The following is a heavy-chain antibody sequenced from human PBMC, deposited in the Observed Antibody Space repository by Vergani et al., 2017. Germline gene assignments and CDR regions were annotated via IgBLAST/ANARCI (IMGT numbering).Heavy chain of an antibody. Sequence: QVQLVQSGAEVKKPGSSVKVSCKASGGTFSSYTISWVRQAPGQGLEWMGRIIPILGIANYAQKFQGRVTITADKSTSTAYMELSSLRSEDTAVYYCARSPAAAGTLSWDYYYYGMDVWGQGTTVTVSS. CDR3: ARSPAAAGTLSWDYYYYGMDV. CDR2: IIPILGIA. V-gene: IGHV1-69*02. J-gene: IGHJ6*02. CDR1: GGTFSSYT. D-gene: IGHD6-13*01.